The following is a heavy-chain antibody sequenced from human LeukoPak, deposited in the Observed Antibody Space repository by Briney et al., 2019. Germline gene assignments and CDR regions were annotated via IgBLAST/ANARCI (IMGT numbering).Heavy chain of an antibody. J-gene: IGHJ4*02. CDR2: INSSGGNT. V-gene: IGHV3-23*01. CDR1: GFTFSSNA. Sequence: SGGSLRLSCAASGFTFSSNAMSWVRQAPGKGPEWVSSINSSGGNTYSADSVKGRFTISRDNSQNTLYLQMNSLRVEDTAIYYCARQLRYCSDGTCYFDYWGQGTLVTVSS. D-gene: IGHD2-15*01. CDR3: ARQLRYCSDGTCYFDY.